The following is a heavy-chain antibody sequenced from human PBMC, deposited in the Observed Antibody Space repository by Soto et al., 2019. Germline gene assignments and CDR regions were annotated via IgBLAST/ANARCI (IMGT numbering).Heavy chain of an antibody. CDR1: GFTFSNAW. Sequence: PWGSLRLSCAASGFTFSNAWMSWVRQAPGKGLEWVGRIKSKTDGGTTDYAAPVKGRFTISRDDSKNTLYLQMNSLKTEDTAVYYCTTDFDNWNYETLNWGQGTLVTVSS. CDR3: TTDFDNWNYETLN. CDR2: IKSKTDGGTT. D-gene: IGHD1-7*01. J-gene: IGHJ4*02. V-gene: IGHV3-15*01.